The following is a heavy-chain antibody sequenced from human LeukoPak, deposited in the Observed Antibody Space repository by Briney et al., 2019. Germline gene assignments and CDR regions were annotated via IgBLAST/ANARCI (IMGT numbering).Heavy chain of an antibody. CDR2: IYYSGST. J-gene: IGHJ4*02. CDR1: GGSISSSNYF. D-gene: IGHD5-24*01. CDR3: GRDSVEMGTIHSDY. Sequence: SETLSLTCTVSGGSISSSNYFWGWIRQAPGKWLEWIGSIYYSGSTYYNPSLKSRVTISADMSKNQFSLRLYSVTAADTAVYYCGRDSVEMGTIHSDYWGQGTLVTVSS. V-gene: IGHV4-39*07.